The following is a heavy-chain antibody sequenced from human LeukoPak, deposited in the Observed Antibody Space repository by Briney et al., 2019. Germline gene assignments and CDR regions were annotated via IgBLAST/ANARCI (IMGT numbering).Heavy chain of an antibody. Sequence: GGTLRLSCAASGFPFSDYGMYWVRQAPGQGLEWLAVISHDGSNKYYADSVKGRITISRDNSMNTLYLQMNSLRAEDTAVYYCAKGPRTYYDFWSGYHYWGQGTLVTVSS. CDR2: ISHDGSNK. V-gene: IGHV3-30*18. J-gene: IGHJ4*02. D-gene: IGHD3-3*01. CDR3: AKGPRTYYDFWSGYHY. CDR1: GFPFSDYG.